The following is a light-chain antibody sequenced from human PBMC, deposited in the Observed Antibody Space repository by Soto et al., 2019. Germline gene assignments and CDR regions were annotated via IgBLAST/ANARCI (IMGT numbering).Light chain of an antibody. CDR1: QGIRND. CDR2: AAS. CDR3: LQDYNYPRT. Sequence: AIQMTQSPSSLSASVGDRVTITCRTSQGIRNDLGWYQQKPGKAPNLLIYAASSLQSGVPSRFSGSGSGTDFTLTISSLQPEDFATYYCLQDYNYPRTFGQGTKVEIK. J-gene: IGKJ1*01. V-gene: IGKV1-6*01.